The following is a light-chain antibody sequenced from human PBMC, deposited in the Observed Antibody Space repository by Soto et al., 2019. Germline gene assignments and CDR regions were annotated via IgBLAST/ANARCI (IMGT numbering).Light chain of an antibody. V-gene: IGKV1-12*01. CDR1: QGINSW. CDR3: QRANSFPFA. Sequence: DIQMTQSPSSVSASVGDRVTITCRASQGINSWLAWYQQKPGKAPKLLIYAASGLQSGVTSRFSGSGSGTDFTLTISSLQPEDFATYYCQRANSFPFAFGPGTTVDIK. CDR2: AAS. J-gene: IGKJ3*01.